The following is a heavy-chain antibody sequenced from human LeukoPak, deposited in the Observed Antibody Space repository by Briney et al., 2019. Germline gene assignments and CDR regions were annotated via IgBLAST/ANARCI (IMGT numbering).Heavy chain of an antibody. Sequence: GASVKVSCKASGYTFTGYYMHWVRQAPGQGLEWMGWINPNSGGTNYAQKLQGRVTMTTDTSTSTAYMELRSLRSDDTAVYYCARDLLGYCSSTSCSFFDYWGQGTLVTVSS. CDR1: GYTFTGYY. CDR3: ARDLLGYCSSTSCSFFDY. D-gene: IGHD2-2*01. J-gene: IGHJ4*02. CDR2: INPNSGGT. V-gene: IGHV1-2*02.